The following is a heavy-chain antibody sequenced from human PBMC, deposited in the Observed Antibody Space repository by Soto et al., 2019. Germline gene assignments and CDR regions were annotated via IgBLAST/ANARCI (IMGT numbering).Heavy chain of an antibody. D-gene: IGHD5-18*01. Sequence: PSETLSLTCAVYGGSFSGYYWSWIRQPPGKGLEWIGEINHSGSTNYNPSLKSRVTISVDTSKNQFSLKLSSVTAADTAVYYCASQGRGYRTIYYYSGMDVWGQGTTVTV. CDR2: INHSGST. V-gene: IGHV4-34*01. J-gene: IGHJ6*02. CDR1: GGSFSGYY. CDR3: ASQGRGYRTIYYYSGMDV.